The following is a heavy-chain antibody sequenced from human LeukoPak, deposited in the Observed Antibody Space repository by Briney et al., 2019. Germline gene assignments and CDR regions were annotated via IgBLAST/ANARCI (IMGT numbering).Heavy chain of an antibody. CDR3: ARAVHRTQIAVVITRPYWYFDL. CDR2: IYHSGST. V-gene: IGHV4-38-2*01. CDR1: GYSISSGYY. Sequence: SETLSLTCAVSGYSISSGYYWGWIRQPPGKGLEWIGSIYHSGSTYYNPSLKSRVTISVDTSKNQFSLKLSSVTAADTAVYYCARAVHRTQIAVVITRPYWYFDLWGRGTLVTVSS. J-gene: IGHJ2*01. D-gene: IGHD3-22*01.